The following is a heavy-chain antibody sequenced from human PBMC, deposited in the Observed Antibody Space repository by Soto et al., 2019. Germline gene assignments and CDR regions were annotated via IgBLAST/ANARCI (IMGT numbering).Heavy chain of an antibody. Sequence: ASVKVSCKASGYTFTSYGISWVRQAPGQGLEWMGWISAYNGNTNYAQKLQGRVTMTTDTSTSTAYMELRSLRSDDTAVYYCARDTRWLELRAIGHGGSLFDYWGQGTLVTVSS. D-gene: IGHD1-7*01. V-gene: IGHV1-18*01. CDR2: ISAYNGNT. CDR1: GYTFTSYG. J-gene: IGHJ4*02. CDR3: ARDTRWLELRAIGHGGSLFDY.